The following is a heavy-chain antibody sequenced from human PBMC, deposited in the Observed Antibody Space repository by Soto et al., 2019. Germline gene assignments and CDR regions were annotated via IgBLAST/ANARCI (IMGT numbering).Heavy chain of an antibody. CDR3: ARGVRYFDY. J-gene: IGHJ4*02. CDR1: CGSISSYY. CDR2: IYYSGST. Sequence: LSLTCTVSCGSISSYYWSWIRQPPGKGLEWIGYIYYSGSTNYNPSLKSRVTISVDTSKNQFSLKLSSVTAADTAVYYCARGVRYFDYWGQGTLVTVSS. D-gene: IGHD1-1*01. V-gene: IGHV4-59*01.